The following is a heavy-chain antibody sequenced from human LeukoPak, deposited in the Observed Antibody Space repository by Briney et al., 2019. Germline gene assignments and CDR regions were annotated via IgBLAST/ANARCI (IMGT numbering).Heavy chain of an antibody. CDR3: ARGVYCSGGSCYRPLDY. V-gene: IGHV4-34*01. Sequence: SETLSLTCAVYGGSSSGYYWSWIRQPPGKGLEWIGEMNHSGSTNYNPSLKSRVTISVDTSKNQFSLRLSSVTAADTAVYYCARGVYCSGGSCYRPLDYWGQGTLVTVSS. CDR2: MNHSGST. J-gene: IGHJ4*02. D-gene: IGHD2-15*01. CDR1: GGSSSGYY.